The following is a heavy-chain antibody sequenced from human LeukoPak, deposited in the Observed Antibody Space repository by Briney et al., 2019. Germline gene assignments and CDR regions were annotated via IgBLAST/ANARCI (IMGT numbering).Heavy chain of an antibody. CDR2: IYYSGST. J-gene: IGHJ6*02. CDR1: GGSISSYY. D-gene: IGHD5-18*01. V-gene: IGHV4-59*08. CDR3: ARSGPKDTAMGKYYYYGMDV. Sequence: SETLSLTRTVSGGSISSYYWSWIRQPPGKGLEWIGYIYYSGSTNYNPSLKSRVTISVDTSKNQFSLKLSSVTAADTAVYYCARSGPKDTAMGKYYYYGMDVWGQGTTVTVSS.